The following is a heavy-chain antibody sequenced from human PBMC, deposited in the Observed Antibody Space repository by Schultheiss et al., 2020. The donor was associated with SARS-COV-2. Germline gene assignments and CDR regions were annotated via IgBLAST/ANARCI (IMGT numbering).Heavy chain of an antibody. CDR3: ARERDYRFLEWLSCWFDP. CDR2: ISYDGSNK. Sequence: GGSLRLSCAASGFIFSNYAMHWVRQAPGKGLEWVAIISYDGSNKYYADSVKGRFTISRDNSKNTLYLQMNSLRAEDTAVYYCARERDYRFLEWLSCWFDPWGQGTLVTVSS. J-gene: IGHJ5*02. D-gene: IGHD3-3*01. V-gene: IGHV3-30-3*01. CDR1: GFIFSNYA.